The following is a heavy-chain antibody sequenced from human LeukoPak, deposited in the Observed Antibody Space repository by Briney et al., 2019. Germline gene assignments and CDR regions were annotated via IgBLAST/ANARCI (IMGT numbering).Heavy chain of an antibody. CDR2: INAGNGNT. D-gene: IGHD6-13*01. CDR3: ARDSAVGVAAAGGPDY. Sequence: ASVKVSCKASGYTFTSYAMHWVRQAPGQRLEWMGWINAGNGNTKYSQEFQGRVTMTRDMSTSTVYMELSSLRSEDTAVYYCARDSAVGVAAAGGPDYWGQGTLVTVSS. V-gene: IGHV1-3*03. CDR1: GYTFTSYA. J-gene: IGHJ4*02.